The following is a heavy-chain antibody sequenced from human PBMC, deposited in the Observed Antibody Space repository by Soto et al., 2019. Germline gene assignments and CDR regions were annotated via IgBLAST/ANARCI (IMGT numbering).Heavy chain of an antibody. V-gene: IGHV1-69*13. Sequence: GASVKVSCKASGGTFSSYAISWVRQAPGQGLEWMGGIIPIFGTANYAQKFQGRVTITADESTSTAYMELSSLRSEDTAVYYCARSERFLEWFYHFDYWGQGTLVTVSS. D-gene: IGHD3-3*01. CDR1: GGTFSSYA. CDR2: IIPIFGTA. CDR3: ARSERFLEWFYHFDY. J-gene: IGHJ4*02.